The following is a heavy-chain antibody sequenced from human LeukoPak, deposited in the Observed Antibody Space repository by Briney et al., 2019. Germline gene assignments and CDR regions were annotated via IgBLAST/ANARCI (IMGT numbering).Heavy chain of an antibody. CDR3: ARERYGGNPFDY. V-gene: IGHV4-34*01. CDR1: GGSFSGYY. D-gene: IGHD4-23*01. J-gene: IGHJ4*02. Sequence: SETLSLTGAVYGGSFSGYYWSWIRQPPGKGLEWIGEINHSGSTNYNPSLKSRVTISVDTSKNQSSLKLSSVTAADTAVYYCARERYGGNPFDYWGQGTLVTVSS. CDR2: INHSGST.